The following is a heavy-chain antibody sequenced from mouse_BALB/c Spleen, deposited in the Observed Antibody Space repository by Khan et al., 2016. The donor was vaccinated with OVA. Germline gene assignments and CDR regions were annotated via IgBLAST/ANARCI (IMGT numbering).Heavy chain of an antibody. Sequence: VQLQQSGPELVKPGASVKMSCKASGYTFTSYVMHWVKQKPGLGLEWIGSIYPFNDDTKYNENFKGKATLTSDNSSSTAYMELSSLTSEDSPVYYCAPVGNYYVSFAYWGQGTLVTVSA. J-gene: IGHJ3*01. CDR2: IYPFNDDT. CDR3: APVGNYYVSFAY. V-gene: IGHV1S136*01. CDR1: GYTFTSYV. D-gene: IGHD1-1*01.